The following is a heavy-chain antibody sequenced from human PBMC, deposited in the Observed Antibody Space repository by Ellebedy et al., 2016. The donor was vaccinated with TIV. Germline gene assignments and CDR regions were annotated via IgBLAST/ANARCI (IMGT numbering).Heavy chain of an antibody. D-gene: IGHD3-10*01. J-gene: IGHJ4*02. CDR1: GGSISGYY. V-gene: IGHV4-59*01. CDR3: ARHYNSGTYPLDY. CDR2: IYFSGRT. Sequence: SETLSLTXTVSGGSISGYYWSWIRQPPGKGLEWIAYIYFSGRTNYNPSLQSRVTISGDTSKNQFSLKLSSVTAADTAIYYCARHYNSGTYPLDYWGQGTLVTVSS.